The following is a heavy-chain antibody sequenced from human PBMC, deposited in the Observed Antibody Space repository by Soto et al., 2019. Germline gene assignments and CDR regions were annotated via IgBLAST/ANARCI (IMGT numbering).Heavy chain of an antibody. CDR2: INPYNGNT. J-gene: IGHJ5*02. CDR3: ARDPVGGNWFDP. Sequence: ASVKVSCKASGYTFTSYGSSWVRQAPGQGLEWTGWINPYNGNTNYAQKLQGRVTMTTDTSTSTAYMELRSLRSDDTAVYYCARDPVGGNWFDPWGQGTLLTVSS. D-gene: IGHD1-26*01. CDR1: GYTFTSYG. V-gene: IGHV1-18*01.